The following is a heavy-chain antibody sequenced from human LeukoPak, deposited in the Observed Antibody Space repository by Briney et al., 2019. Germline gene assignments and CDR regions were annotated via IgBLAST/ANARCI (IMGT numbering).Heavy chain of an antibody. CDR2: IYPGDSDT. J-gene: IGHJ5*02. Sequence: GESLKISCKGSGYSFTSYWIGWVRQMPGKGLEWMGIIYPGDSDTRYSPSFQGQVTISADKSISTAYLQWSSLKASDTAMYYCARQGRYCSSTSCLGSWFDPWGQGTLVTVSS. CDR3: ARQGRYCSSTSCLGSWFDP. V-gene: IGHV5-51*01. D-gene: IGHD2-2*01. CDR1: GYSFTSYW.